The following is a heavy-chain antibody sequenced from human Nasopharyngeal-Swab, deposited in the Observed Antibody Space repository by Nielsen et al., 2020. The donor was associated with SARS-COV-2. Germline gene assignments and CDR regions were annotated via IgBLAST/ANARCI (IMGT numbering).Heavy chain of an antibody. CDR3: ARLDYYDSSGYYSLIGPEYYFDY. CDR2: IYPGDSDT. J-gene: IGHJ4*02. Sequence: GESLKISCKGSGSSFTSYWIGWVRQMPGKGLERMGIIYPGDSDTRYSPSFQGLVTISADKSISTAYLQWSSLKASDTAMYFCARLDYYDSSGYYSLIGPEYYFDYWGQGTLVTVSS. D-gene: IGHD3-22*01. V-gene: IGHV5-51*01. CDR1: GSSFTSYW.